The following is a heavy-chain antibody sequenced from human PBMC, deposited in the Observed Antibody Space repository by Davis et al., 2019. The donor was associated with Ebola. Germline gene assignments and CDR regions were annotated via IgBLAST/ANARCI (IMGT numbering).Heavy chain of an antibody. D-gene: IGHD6-13*01. J-gene: IGHJ4*02. CDR3: TSRYSSTNDY. V-gene: IGHV3-73*01. Sequence: GGSLRLSCAASGFTFSGSTMHWVRQASGKGLEWVGRIRSKANSYATAYAASVKGRFTISRDDSKNTAYLQMNSLKTEDTAVCYCTSRYSSTNDYWGQGTLVTVSS. CDR2: IRSKANSYAT. CDR1: GFTFSGST.